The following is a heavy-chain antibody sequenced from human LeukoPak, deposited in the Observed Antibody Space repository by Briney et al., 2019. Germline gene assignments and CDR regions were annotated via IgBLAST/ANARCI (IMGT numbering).Heavy chain of an antibody. CDR2: ISSSGSTI. Sequence: GGSLRLSCAASGFTFSSYEMNWVRQAPGKGLEWVSYISSSGSTIYYADSVKGRFTISRDNAKNSLYLQMNSLRAEDTGLYNCARGPTYFGSGTYFLYFYYCNMDVWGKGTTVTVSS. V-gene: IGHV3-48*03. D-gene: IGHD3-10*01. CDR1: GFTFSSYE. J-gene: IGHJ6*03. CDR3: ARGPTYFGSGTYFLYFYYCNMDV.